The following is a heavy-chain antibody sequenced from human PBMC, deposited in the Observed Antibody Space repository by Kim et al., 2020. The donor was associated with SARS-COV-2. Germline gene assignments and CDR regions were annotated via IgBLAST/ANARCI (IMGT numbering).Heavy chain of an antibody. Sequence: GSLRLSCEASGFTFSRYWMTWVRQAPGKGLEWVANINQDGSETHYGDSVRGRFTISRDNAKNSLYVQMNSLRVDDTAVYYCAKEHWGPEYWGQGTLVT. D-gene: IGHD7-27*01. V-gene: IGHV3-7*01. CDR3: AKEHWGPEY. J-gene: IGHJ4*02. CDR1: GFTFSRYW. CDR2: INQDGSET.